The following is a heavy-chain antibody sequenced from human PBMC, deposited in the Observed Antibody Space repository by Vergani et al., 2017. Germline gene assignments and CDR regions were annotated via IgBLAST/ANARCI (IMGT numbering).Heavy chain of an antibody. CDR1: GFTFDDYG. CDR2: INWNGGST. Sequence: AASGFTFDDYGMSWVRQAPGKGLEWVSGINWNGGSTGYAYSVKGRFTISRDNAKNSLYLQMNSLRAEDTALYYCARGARITIFGVVKADAFDIWGQGTMVTVSS. V-gene: IGHV3-20*04. CDR3: ARGARITIFGVVKADAFDI. J-gene: IGHJ3*02. D-gene: IGHD3-3*01.